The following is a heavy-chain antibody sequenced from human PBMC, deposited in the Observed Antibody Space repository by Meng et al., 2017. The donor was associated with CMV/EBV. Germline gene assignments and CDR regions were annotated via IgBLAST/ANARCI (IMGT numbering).Heavy chain of an antibody. CDR2: INHSGST. Sequence: QDQLQQGGAGLLKPSSTLSRTCAFYGGSFSCYYWSWLRQPPGKGLEWIGEINHSGSTNYNPSLKSRVTISVDTSKNQFSLKLSSVTAADTAVYYCARVWDSGWDYWGQGTLVTVSS. CDR3: ARVWDSGWDY. J-gene: IGHJ4*02. D-gene: IGHD3-22*01. CDR1: GGSFSCYY. V-gene: IGHV4-34*01.